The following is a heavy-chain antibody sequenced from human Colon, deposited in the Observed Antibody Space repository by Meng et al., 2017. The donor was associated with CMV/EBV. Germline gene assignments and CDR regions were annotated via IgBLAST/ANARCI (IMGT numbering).Heavy chain of an antibody. CDR2: INPNSGGT. J-gene: IGHJ5*02. D-gene: IGHD1-26*01. V-gene: IGHV1-2*02. Sequence: ASVKVSCKASGYIFSGYYMHWVRQAPEQGLEWMGWINPNSGGTNYVQKFQGRVTMTRDTSISTAYMELSRLRSDDTAVYYCARSGSYSNWFDPWGQGTLVTVSS. CDR3: ARSGSYSNWFDP. CDR1: GYIFSGYY.